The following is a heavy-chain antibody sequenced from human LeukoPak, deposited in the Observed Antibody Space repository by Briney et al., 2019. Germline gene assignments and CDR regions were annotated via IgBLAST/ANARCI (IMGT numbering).Heavy chain of an antibody. D-gene: IGHD3-22*01. CDR2: IRSKAYGGTT. CDR3: STKYDSSTYYPFHN. Sequence: AGGSLRLSCTASGFTFGDYVMTWVRQAPGKGLEWVGFIRSKAYGGTTEYAASVKGRFTISRDDSKSIAYLQMNGLETEDTALYYCSTKYDSSTYYPFHNWGQGTLVTVSS. CDR1: GFTFGDYV. J-gene: IGHJ4*02. V-gene: IGHV3-49*04.